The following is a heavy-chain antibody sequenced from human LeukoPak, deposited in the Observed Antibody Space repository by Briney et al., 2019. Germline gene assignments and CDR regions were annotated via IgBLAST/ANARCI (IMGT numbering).Heavy chain of an antibody. J-gene: IGHJ4*02. CDR1: GGSISSSSYY. CDR3: ARLNSSGHFDY. V-gene: IGHV4-39*01. Sequence: PSETLSLTCTVPGGSISSSSYYWGWIRQPPGKGLEWIGSIYYSGSTYYNPSLKSRVTISVDTSKNQFSLKLSSVTAADTAVYYCARLNSSGHFDYWGQGTLVTVSS. CDR2: IYYSGST. D-gene: IGHD6-19*01.